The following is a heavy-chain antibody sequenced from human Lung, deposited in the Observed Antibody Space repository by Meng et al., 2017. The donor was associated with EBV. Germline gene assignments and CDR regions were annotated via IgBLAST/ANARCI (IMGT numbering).Heavy chain of an antibody. D-gene: IGHD3-22*01. J-gene: IGHJ4*02. CDR2: INHSGST. V-gene: IGHV4-34*01. CDR3: ARGRIIGDSSGYSDY. CDR1: GGSFSGYY. Sequence: QWQLPQWGAGLLKHSGTSSLTCAVYGGSFSGYYWSWIRQPPGKGLEWIGEINHSGSTNYNPSLKSRVTISVDTSKNQFSLKLSSVTAADTAVYYCARGRIIGDSSGYSDYWGQGTLVTVSS.